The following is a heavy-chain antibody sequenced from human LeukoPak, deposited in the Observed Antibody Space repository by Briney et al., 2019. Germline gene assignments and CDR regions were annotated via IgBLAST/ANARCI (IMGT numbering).Heavy chain of an antibody. CDR3: ARDRGLVVAATWWFDP. Sequence: ASVKVSCKASGYTFTRYYMHWVRQAPGQGLEWMGWINPNSGGTNYAQKFQGRVTMTRDTSISTAYMELSRLRSDDTAVYYCARDRGLVVAATWWFDPWGQGTLVTVSS. CDR2: INPNSGGT. V-gene: IGHV1-2*02. J-gene: IGHJ5*02. CDR1: GYTFTRYY. D-gene: IGHD2-15*01.